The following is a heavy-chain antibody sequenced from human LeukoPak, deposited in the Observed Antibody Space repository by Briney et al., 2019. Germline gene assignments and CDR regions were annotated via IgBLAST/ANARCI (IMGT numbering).Heavy chain of an antibody. CDR2: MNANSGKI. CDR3: TRYQSGSYRFDS. CDR1: GYTFTSYD. Sequence: HGASVKVSCKASGYTFTSYDINWVRQATGQGPEWMGWMNANSGKIGYAQKFQGRVTITWDTSISTAYMELSSLRSEDTALYSCTRYQSGSYRFDSWGQGTLVAVSS. D-gene: IGHD1-26*01. V-gene: IGHV1-8*03. J-gene: IGHJ5*01.